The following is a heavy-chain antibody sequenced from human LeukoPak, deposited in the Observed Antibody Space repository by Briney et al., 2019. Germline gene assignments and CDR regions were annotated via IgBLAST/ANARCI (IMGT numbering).Heavy chain of an antibody. CDR1: GFTFSSYS. V-gene: IGHV3-21*01. J-gene: IGHJ4*02. CDR3: ARSLVGEIDY. D-gene: IGHD1-26*01. CDR2: ISSSSSYI. Sequence: GGSLRLSCAASGFTFSSYSMNWVRQAPGKGLEWVSSISSSSSYIYYAGSVKGRFTISRDNAKNSLYLQMNSLRAEDTAVYYCARSLVGEIDYWGQGTLVTVSS.